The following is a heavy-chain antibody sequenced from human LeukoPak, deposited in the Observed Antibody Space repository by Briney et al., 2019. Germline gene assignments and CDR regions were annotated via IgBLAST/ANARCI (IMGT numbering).Heavy chain of an antibody. Sequence: PPETLSLTCTVSVGSTISSSYYWGWIRQPPGKGLEWIGSIYYSGSTYYNPSLKSRVTISVDTSKNQFSLKLSSVTAADTAVYYCAHTPCSGGSCYVYWGQGTLVTVSS. V-gene: IGHV4-39*01. D-gene: IGHD2-15*01. CDR2: IYYSGST. CDR1: VGSTISSSYY. CDR3: AHTPCSGGSCYVY. J-gene: IGHJ4*02.